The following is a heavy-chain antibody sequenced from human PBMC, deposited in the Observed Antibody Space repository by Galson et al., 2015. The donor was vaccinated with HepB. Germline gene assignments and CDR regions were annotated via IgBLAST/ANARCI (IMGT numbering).Heavy chain of an antibody. CDR1: GFTFSSYA. V-gene: IGHV3-23*01. Sequence: SLRLSCAASGFTFSSYAMSWVRQAPGKGLEWVSAISGSGGSTYYADSVKGRFTISRDNSKNTLYLQMNSLRAEDTAVYYCAKGLGYSYGYLGGPFDYWGQGTLVTVSS. D-gene: IGHD5-18*01. CDR3: AKGLGYSYGYLGGPFDY. CDR2: ISGSGGST. J-gene: IGHJ4*02.